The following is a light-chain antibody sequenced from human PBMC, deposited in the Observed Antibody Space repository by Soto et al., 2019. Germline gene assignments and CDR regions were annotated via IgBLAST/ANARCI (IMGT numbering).Light chain of an antibody. J-gene: IGLJ1*01. V-gene: IGLV2-14*03. CDR2: DVS. CDR3: SSYTTTNPPPYA. CDR1: SSDVGSYNY. Sequence: QSVLTQPASVSGSPGQSITISCTGTSSDVGSYNYVSWYQQHPGKAPKLMIYDVSNRPSGVSNRFSGSKSGNTASLTISRLRVEAEVVYYCSSYTTTNPPPYAFGPGLKFTAL.